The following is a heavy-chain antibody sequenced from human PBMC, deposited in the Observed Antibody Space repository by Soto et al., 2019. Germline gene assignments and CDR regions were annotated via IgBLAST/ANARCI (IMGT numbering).Heavy chain of an antibody. D-gene: IGHD2-15*01. CDR2: IDWDDDK. CDR1: GFSLSTSGMC. J-gene: IGHJ6*02. V-gene: IGHV2-70*01. CDR3: ARIPLGYCSGGSCPDYYYGMDV. Sequence: PTLVNPTQTLTLTCTFSGFSLSTSGMCVSWIRQPPGKALEWLALIDWDDDKYYSTSLKTRLTISKDTSKNQVVLTMTNMDPVDTATYYCARIPLGYCSGGSCPDYYYGMDVWGQGTTVTVYS.